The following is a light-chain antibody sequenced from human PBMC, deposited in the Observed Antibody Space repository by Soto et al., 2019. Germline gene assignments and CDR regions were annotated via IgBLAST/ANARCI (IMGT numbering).Light chain of an antibody. Sequence: AIQMTQSPSSLSASVGDRVTITCRASQAIRNDLGWYQQKPGKAPKLLIYDASTLESGVPSRFSGSRSGTEFTLTISSLQPDDFATYYCQQYNSYSWTFGQGTKVEIK. J-gene: IGKJ1*01. V-gene: IGKV1-13*02. CDR2: DAS. CDR3: QQYNSYSWT. CDR1: QAIRND.